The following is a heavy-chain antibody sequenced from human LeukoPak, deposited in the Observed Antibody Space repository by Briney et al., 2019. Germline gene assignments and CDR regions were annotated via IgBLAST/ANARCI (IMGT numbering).Heavy chain of an antibody. CDR2: ISSTGRDI. CDR1: GFPFSDYS. CDR3: AGRDRHDF. J-gene: IGHJ4*02. V-gene: IGHV3-21*01. Sequence: GGSLRLSCVASGFPFSDYSVNWVRQAPGKGLEWVSAISSTGRDIYYADSVKGRFTISRDNTKNSLFLQMSSLRAEDTAVYYCAGRDRHDFWGQGTLVSVSS. D-gene: IGHD2-21*01.